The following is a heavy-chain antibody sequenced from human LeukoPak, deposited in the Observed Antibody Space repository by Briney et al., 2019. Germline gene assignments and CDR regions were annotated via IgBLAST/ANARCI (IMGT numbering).Heavy chain of an antibody. V-gene: IGHV3-74*01. Sequence: GGSLRLSCTASGFAFNFYWMHWVRQVPGKGPVWASRINNDGSSTNYADSVRGRFTISRDSAMQTLYLQMFSLSVEDTAVYYCARDQYGDYYFNHWGQGTRVTVSS. CDR3: ARDQYGDYYFNH. CDR1: GFAFNFYW. J-gene: IGHJ4*02. CDR2: INNDGSST. D-gene: IGHD4-17*01.